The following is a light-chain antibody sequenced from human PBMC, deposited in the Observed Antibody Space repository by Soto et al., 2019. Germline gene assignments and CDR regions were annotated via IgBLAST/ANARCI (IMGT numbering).Light chain of an antibody. CDR2: DVS. CDR1: SSDVGGYNY. Sequence: QYALTQPRSVSGSPGQSVTISCTGTSSDVGGYNYVSWYQQHPGKAPKLMIYDVSKRPSGVPDRFSGSKSGNTASLTISGLQAEDETDYYCCSYAGSYTPHVVFGGGTKVTVL. V-gene: IGLV2-11*01. CDR3: CSYAGSYTPHVV. J-gene: IGLJ2*01.